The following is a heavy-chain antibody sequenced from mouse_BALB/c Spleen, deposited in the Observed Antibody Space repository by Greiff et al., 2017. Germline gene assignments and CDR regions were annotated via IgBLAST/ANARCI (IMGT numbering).Heavy chain of an antibody. V-gene: IGHV2-2*02. CDR2: IWSGGST. CDR3: ARGYGSSLYAMDY. CDR1: GFSLTSYG. D-gene: IGHD1-1*01. J-gene: IGHJ4*01. Sequence: QVQLKESGPGLVQPSQSLSITCTVSGFSLTSYGVHWVRQSPGKGLEWLGVIWSGGSTDYNAAFISRLSISKDNSKSQVFFKMNSLQANDTAIYYCARGYGSSLYAMDYWGQGTSVTVSS.